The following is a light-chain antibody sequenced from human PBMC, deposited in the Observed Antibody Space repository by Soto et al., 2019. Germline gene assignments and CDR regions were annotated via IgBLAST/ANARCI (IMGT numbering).Light chain of an antibody. CDR3: QQYSDWPRT. J-gene: IGKJ1*01. CDR2: DAS. V-gene: IGKV3-15*01. Sequence: EILMTQSPATLSVSPGERATLSCWASQSVRNNLAWYQQKPGQAPRLLIYDASTGATGIPARFSGSGSGTEFTLTISSLQSEDFAVYYCQQYSDWPRTFGQGTKVEIK. CDR1: QSVRNN.